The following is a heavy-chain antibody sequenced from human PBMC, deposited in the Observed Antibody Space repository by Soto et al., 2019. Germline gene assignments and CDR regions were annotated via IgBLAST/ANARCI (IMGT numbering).Heavy chain of an antibody. J-gene: IGHJ4*02. CDR3: AKGRDGFNSPDF. CDR2: ISWNRGSI. Sequence: EVQLVESGGGLVQPGRSLRLSCAGSGFTFEDYAMHWVRQAPGKGVEWVSSISWNRGSIGYADSVQGRFTISRDNAKNSLYLQMNSLRVEDSALYFCAKGRDGFNSPDFWGQGTLVTVSS. V-gene: IGHV3-9*01. D-gene: IGHD5-12*01. CDR1: GFTFEDYA.